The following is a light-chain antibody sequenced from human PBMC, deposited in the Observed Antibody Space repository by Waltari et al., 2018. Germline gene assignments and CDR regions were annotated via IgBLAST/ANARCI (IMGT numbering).Light chain of an antibody. Sequence: QSALTQPPSASGSPGQSVPISCTGSSSDIGNYDHVAGYQHRPHKAPELMIYEVTKRPSGVPDRVSGSKSGNTASLTVSGLQAADEADYYCSSYAGSSVWVFGGGTKLTVV. CDR3: SSYAGSSVWV. CDR2: EVT. J-gene: IGLJ3*02. V-gene: IGLV2-8*01. CDR1: SSDIGNYDH.